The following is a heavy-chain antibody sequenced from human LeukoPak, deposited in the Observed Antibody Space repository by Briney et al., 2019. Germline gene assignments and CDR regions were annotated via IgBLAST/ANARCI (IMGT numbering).Heavy chain of an antibody. D-gene: IGHD6-19*01. V-gene: IGHV4-61*02. CDR1: GGSINSPGYY. J-gene: IGHJ2*01. CDR2: IYSTGRT. Sequence: PSETLSLTCTVSGGSINSPGYYWSWIRQPAGRGLEWLGRIYSTGRTNYNPSLKSRVVISVEKSKNQFSLNLSSVTAADTAVYYCARDLVGVVAGSPYWYFDLWGRGTLVSVSS. CDR3: ARDLVGVVAGSPYWYFDL.